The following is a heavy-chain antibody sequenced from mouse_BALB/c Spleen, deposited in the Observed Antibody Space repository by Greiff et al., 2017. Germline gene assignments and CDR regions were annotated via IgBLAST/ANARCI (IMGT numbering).Heavy chain of an antibody. Sequence: LQQPGSELVRPGASVKLSCKASGYTFTSYWMHWVEQRPGQGLEWIGNIYSGSGSTNYDEKFKSKATLTVDTSSSTAYMQLSSLTSEDSAVYYCTRFGPPYYYAMDYWGQGTSVTVSS. CDR3: TRFGPPYYYAMDY. J-gene: IGHJ4*01. V-gene: IGHV1S22*01. CDR2: IYSGSGST. CDR1: GYTFTSYW.